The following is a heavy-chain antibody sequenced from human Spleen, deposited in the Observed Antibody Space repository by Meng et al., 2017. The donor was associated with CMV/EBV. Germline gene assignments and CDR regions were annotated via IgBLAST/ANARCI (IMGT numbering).Heavy chain of an antibody. V-gene: IGHV5-51*01. D-gene: IGHD2-2*01. Sequence: GGSLRLSCQGSGFSFTTYWIAWVRQMPGKGLEWMGIIYPSDSTTRYNPSFQGQVTISADKSTRTAYLQWASLKASDTAMYYCARPSSKGDGVGLDYWGQGTVVTVSS. J-gene: IGHJ4*02. CDR3: ARPSSKGDGVGLDY. CDR2: IYPSDSTT. CDR1: GFSFTTYW.